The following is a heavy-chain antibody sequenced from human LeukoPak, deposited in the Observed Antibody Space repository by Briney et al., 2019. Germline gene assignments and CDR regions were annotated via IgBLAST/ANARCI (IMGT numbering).Heavy chain of an antibody. CDR1: GGSFSGYY. V-gene: IGHV4-34*01. D-gene: IGHD6-13*01. Sequence: SETLSLTCAVYGGSFSGYYWSWIRQPPGKGLEWIGEINHSGSTNYNPSLKSRVTISVDTSKNQFSLKLSSVTAADTAVYYCAGIHSWPYYYYYMDVWGKGTTVTVSS. CDR3: AGIHSWPYYYYYMDV. CDR2: INHSGST. J-gene: IGHJ6*03.